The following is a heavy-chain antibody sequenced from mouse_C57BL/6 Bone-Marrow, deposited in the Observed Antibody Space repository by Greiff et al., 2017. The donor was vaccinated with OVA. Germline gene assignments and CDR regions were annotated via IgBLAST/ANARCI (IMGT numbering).Heavy chain of an antibody. Sequence: VQLQQPGAELVKPGASVKMSCKASGYTFTSYWITWVKQRPGQGLEWIGDIYPGSGSTNYNEKFKSKATLTVDTSSSTAYMQLSSLTSEDSAVYYCARGCSSYGRYAMDYWGQGTSVTVSS. J-gene: IGHJ4*01. D-gene: IGHD1-1*01. CDR1: GYTFTSYW. V-gene: IGHV1-55*01. CDR3: ARGCSSYGRYAMDY. CDR2: IYPGSGST.